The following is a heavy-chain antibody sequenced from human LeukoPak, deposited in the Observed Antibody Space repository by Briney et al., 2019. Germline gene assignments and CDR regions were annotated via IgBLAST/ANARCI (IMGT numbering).Heavy chain of an antibody. Sequence: ASVKVSCKASGYHFTGYHIHWVRQAPGQGLEWMGRISTDTGDTDNAQKFQGRFTMTRDTSINTAHMELSRLTSDDTAVYYCAGLGSTVEGRIDPWGQGTPVAVSS. J-gene: IGHJ5*02. CDR3: AGLGSTVEGRIDP. CDR1: GYHFTGYH. V-gene: IGHV1-2*02. D-gene: IGHD5/OR15-5a*01. CDR2: ISTDTGDT.